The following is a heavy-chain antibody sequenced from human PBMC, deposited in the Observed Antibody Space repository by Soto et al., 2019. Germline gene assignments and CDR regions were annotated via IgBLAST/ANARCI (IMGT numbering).Heavy chain of an antibody. D-gene: IGHD3-22*01. CDR2: INPNSGGT. J-gene: IGHJ6*02. V-gene: IGHV1-2*02. Sequence: ASVKVSCKTSGYTFTAHCIHWVRQAPGQGLEWMGWINPNSGGTTYAQKFHARVTMTRDTSISTAYMELSGLTSDDTAVYYCARGGDLTMSYGLDVWGQGPTGT. CDR3: ARGGDLTMSYGLDV. CDR1: GYTFTAHC.